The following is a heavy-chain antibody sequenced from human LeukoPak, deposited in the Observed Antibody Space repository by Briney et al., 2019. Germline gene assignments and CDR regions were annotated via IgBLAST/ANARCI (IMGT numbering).Heavy chain of an antibody. V-gene: IGHV3-21*01. Sequence: PGGPLRLPXPASVFPLGTYAMIGVPQAPGRGREGIPPIGGGSSSIYYADSVRGIFTLPRENAKNTLSAKRNSLRAEDTAVYYCAREREEAFDIWGQGTMVTVSS. D-gene: IGHD1-26*01. CDR2: IGGGSSSI. CDR1: VFPLGTYA. CDR3: AREREEAFDI. J-gene: IGHJ3*02.